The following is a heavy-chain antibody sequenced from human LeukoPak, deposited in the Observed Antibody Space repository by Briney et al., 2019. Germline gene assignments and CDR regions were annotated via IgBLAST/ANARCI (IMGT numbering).Heavy chain of an antibody. CDR3: ARCDILTGYYYFDY. J-gene: IGHJ4*02. V-gene: IGHV4-34*01. CDR2: INHSGST. D-gene: IGHD3-9*01. Sequence: KTSEALSLTCAVYGGSFSGYYWSWIRQPPGKGLEWIGEINHSGSTNYNPSLKSRVTISVDTSKNQFSLKLSSVTAADTAVYYCARCDILTGYYYFDYWGQGTLVTVSS. CDR1: GGSFSGYY.